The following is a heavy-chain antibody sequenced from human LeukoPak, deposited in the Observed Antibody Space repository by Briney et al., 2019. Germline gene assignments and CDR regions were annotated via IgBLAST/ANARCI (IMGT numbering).Heavy chain of an antibody. J-gene: IGHJ6*02. V-gene: IGHV3-74*01. CDR3: ARDGRWVYYYYGMDV. Sequence: PGGSLRLSCAASGFTFSSYWMHWVRQAPGKGVVWVSRINSDGSSTTYADSVKGRFTISRENAKNSLYLQMNSLRDEDTAVYYCARDGRWVYYYYGMDVWGQGTTVTVSS. CDR1: GFTFSSYW. CDR2: INSDGSST. D-gene: IGHD3-3*01.